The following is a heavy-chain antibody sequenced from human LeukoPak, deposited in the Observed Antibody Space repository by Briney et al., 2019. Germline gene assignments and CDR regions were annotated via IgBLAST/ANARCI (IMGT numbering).Heavy chain of an antibody. CDR1: GFTFSSYG. J-gene: IGHJ4*02. Sequence: GGSLGLSCAASGFTFSSYGMSWVRQAPGKGLEWFSTISGSGGNTYYADSVQGRFTISRDNSKNTLYLQMNSLRAEGTAVYYCAKGGVVITTFDYWGQGTLVTVSS. CDR3: AKGGVVITTFDY. D-gene: IGHD3-22*01. V-gene: IGHV3-23*01. CDR2: ISGSGGNT.